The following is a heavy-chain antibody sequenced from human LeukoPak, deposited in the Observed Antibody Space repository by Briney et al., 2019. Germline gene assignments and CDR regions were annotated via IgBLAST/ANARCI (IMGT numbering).Heavy chain of an antibody. Sequence: SETLSLTCTVAGGSISSYYWSWIRQPAGKGLEWIGRIYTSGSTNYNPSLKSRVTMSVDTSKNQFSLKLSSVTAADTAVYYCARVPWDSSGWPYFDYWGQGTLVTVSS. CDR3: ARVPWDSSGWPYFDY. CDR1: GGSISSYY. CDR2: IYTSGST. D-gene: IGHD6-19*01. V-gene: IGHV4-4*07. J-gene: IGHJ4*02.